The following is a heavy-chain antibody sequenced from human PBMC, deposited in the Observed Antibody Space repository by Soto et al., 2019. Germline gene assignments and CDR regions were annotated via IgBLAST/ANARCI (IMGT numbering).Heavy chain of an antibody. D-gene: IGHD2-2*01. V-gene: IGHV3-30-3*01. CDR1: GFTFSSYA. Sequence: LRLSCAASGFTFSSYAMHWVRQAPGKGLEWVAVISYDGSNKYYADSVKGRFTISRDNSKNTLYLQMNSLRAEDTAVYYCARGGNYCSSTSCHYYYYGMEVWGQGTTVTVSS. J-gene: IGHJ6*02. CDR2: ISYDGSNK. CDR3: ARGGNYCSSTSCHYYYYGMEV.